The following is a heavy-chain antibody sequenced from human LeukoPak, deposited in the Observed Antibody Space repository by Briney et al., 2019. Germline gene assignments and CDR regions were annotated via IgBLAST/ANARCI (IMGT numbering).Heavy chain of an antibody. CDR1: GGTFSNYA. Sequence: GASVKVSCKASGGTFSNYAINWVRQAPGQGLEWMGGIIPIFGTPNYAQRFQGRVTITADESTSTAYMELSSLRSEDTAVYYCARGAKPGRIAARSYMDVWGQGTTVTVSS. D-gene: IGHD6-6*01. V-gene: IGHV1-69*13. CDR2: IIPIFGTP. J-gene: IGHJ6*02. CDR3: ARGAKPGRIAARSYMDV.